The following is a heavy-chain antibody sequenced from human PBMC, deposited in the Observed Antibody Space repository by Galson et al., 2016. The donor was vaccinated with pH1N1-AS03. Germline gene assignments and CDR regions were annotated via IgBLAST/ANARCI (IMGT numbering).Heavy chain of an antibody. V-gene: IGHV2-5*02. CDR3: AQSDYGDYVDYFDY. Sequence: PALVKPTQTLTLTCTFSGFSLSTSGVGVGWIRQPPGKALEWLALIYWDDGKRYSPSLKSRLTITKDTSKNQVVLTMTNMDPVDTATYYCAQSDYGDYVDYFDYWGQGTLVTVSS. CDR1: GFSLSTSGVG. J-gene: IGHJ4*02. CDR2: IYWDDGK. D-gene: IGHD4-17*01.